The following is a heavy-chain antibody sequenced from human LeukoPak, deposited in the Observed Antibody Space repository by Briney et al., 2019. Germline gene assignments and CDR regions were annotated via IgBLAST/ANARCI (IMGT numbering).Heavy chain of an antibody. J-gene: IGHJ4*02. Sequence: GGSLRLSCAASGFTFSNYWMSWVRQAPGTGLEWVANIKQDGSDRNYVTSVRGRFTISRDNAESSLFLQMNSLRAEDTAVYYCVRNLAVAGTCFDSWGQGTLVTVSS. V-gene: IGHV3-7*03. CDR1: GFTFSNYW. CDR2: IKQDGSDR. CDR3: VRNLAVAGTCFDS. D-gene: IGHD6-19*01.